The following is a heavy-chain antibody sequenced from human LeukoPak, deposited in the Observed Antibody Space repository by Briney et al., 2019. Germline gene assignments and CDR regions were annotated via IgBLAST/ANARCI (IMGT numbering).Heavy chain of an antibody. V-gene: IGHV3-53*01. CDR3: ARVPVASWIQLDS. CDR2: IYSGGST. CDR1: GFTVSSNY. D-gene: IGHD6-13*01. J-gene: IGHJ4*02. Sequence: GGSLRLSCAASGFTVSSNYMSWVRQAPGKGLEWVSIIYSGGSTYFADSVKGRFTISRDNSKNTLYLQMNSLRAEYTALYYCARVPVASWIQLDSWGQGTLVTVSS.